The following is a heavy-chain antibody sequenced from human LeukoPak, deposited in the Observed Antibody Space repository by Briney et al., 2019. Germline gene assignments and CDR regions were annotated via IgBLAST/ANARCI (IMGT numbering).Heavy chain of an antibody. CDR1: GFTYNNYA. CDR3: ARGPYYYDSSGYDY. Sequence: GGSLRLSCAASGFTYNNYAMSWVRQAPGKGLEWVAVIWYDGSSKYYADSVKGRFTISRDNSKNTLYLQMNSLRAEDTAVYYCARGPYYYDSSGYDYWGQGTLVTVSS. V-gene: IGHV3-33*08. CDR2: IWYDGSSK. J-gene: IGHJ4*02. D-gene: IGHD3-22*01.